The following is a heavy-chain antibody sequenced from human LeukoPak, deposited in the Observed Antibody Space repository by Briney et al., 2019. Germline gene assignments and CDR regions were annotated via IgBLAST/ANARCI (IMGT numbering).Heavy chain of an antibody. Sequence: QPGGSLRLSCTASGFTFSSYWMHWVRQAPGKGLVWVSRINRDGSSTSYADSAKGRFTISRDNAKNTLYLQMNSLRAEDAAVYYCARDAATTVDYWGQGTLVAVSS. D-gene: IGHD4-17*01. J-gene: IGHJ4*02. CDR2: INRDGSST. CDR3: ARDAATTVDY. V-gene: IGHV3-74*01. CDR1: GFTFSSYW.